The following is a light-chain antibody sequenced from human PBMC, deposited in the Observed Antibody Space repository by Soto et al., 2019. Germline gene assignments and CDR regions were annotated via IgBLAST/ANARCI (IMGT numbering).Light chain of an antibody. CDR1: QSVLYSSNNKNY. CDR3: QQYYSTPRT. CDR2: WAS. J-gene: IGKJ1*01. Sequence: DIVMTQSPDSLAVSLGERATINCKSSQSVLYSSNNKNYLAWYQQKPGQPPKLLIYWASTRESGVPDRFSGSGFGKDFTLTNRSLQAEEFAVYYCQQYYSTPRTFGQGTKVEIK. V-gene: IGKV4-1*01.